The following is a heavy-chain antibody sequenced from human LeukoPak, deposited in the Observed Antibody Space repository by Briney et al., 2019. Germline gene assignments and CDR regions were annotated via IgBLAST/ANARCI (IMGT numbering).Heavy chain of an antibody. J-gene: IGHJ4*02. Sequence: PGGSLRLSCAASGFTFSNYAMHWVRQAPGKGLEWVALISYDGSNKYYADSVKGRFTISSDNSKSTLYLQMNSLRTEDTAVYYCARASRLYYFDHWGQGTLVTVSS. CDR3: ARASRLYYFDH. CDR2: ISYDGSNK. CDR1: GFTFSNYA. V-gene: IGHV3-30*01.